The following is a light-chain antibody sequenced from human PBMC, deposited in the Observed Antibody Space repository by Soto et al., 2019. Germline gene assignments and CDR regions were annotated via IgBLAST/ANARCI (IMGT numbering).Light chain of an antibody. CDR3: CSYAGSSTYV. CDR2: EGS. Sequence: QSALTQPASVSGSPGQSITISCTGTSSDVGNYYLVSWHQLPPSNAHKLMSYEGSKPPSGVSNLFSGDKSGNTASLTISGLQAEDEFDYYCCSYAGSSTYVFGTGTNVTVL. CDR1: SSDVGNYYL. V-gene: IGLV2-23*01. J-gene: IGLJ1*01.